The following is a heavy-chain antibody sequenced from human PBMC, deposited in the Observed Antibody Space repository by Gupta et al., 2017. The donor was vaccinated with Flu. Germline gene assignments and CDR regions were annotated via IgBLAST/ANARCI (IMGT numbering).Heavy chain of an antibody. CDR2: IYPGDSDT. CDR3: ARRHVGDSGGYGPFDF. D-gene: IGHD3-22*01. V-gene: IGHV5-51*03. CDR1: GYIFTNYW. Sequence: DVQLVQTGAEVIKSGESLQISCKSSGYIFTNYWIGWVRQKPGNGLEWMGIIYPGDSDTIYSPSFQGHVTMSVDKSISTAYLQWSSVEASDTAIYYCARRHVGDSGGYGPFDFWGQGTVVTVSS. J-gene: IGHJ3*01.